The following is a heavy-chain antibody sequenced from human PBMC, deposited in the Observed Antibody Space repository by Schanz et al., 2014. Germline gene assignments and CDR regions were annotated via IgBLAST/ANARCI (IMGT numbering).Heavy chain of an antibody. V-gene: IGHV3-30-3*01. CDR3: ARDNYYGSGSCAY. CDR2: ISYDGRNK. J-gene: IGHJ4*02. D-gene: IGHD3-10*01. Sequence: QVQLVESGGGVVQPGRSLRLSCAASGFTFSSYAMHWVRQAPGKGLERVAVISYDGRNKYYADSVKGRFTISRDNAKNSMYLHMKSLRGEDTAVYYCARDNYYGSGSCAYWGQGTQVTVSS. CDR1: GFTFSSYA.